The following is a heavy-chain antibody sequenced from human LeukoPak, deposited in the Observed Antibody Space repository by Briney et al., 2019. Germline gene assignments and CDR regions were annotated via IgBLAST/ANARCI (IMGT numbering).Heavy chain of an antibody. Sequence: ASVTVSCKASGYTFTIYCMNWVGQAPGQGREGVGWINTNTGNPTYAQGFTGRVVFSLDTSVSTAYLQISSLTAEDTAVYYCATLPVGAVAARGGFDYWGQGTLVTVSS. CDR3: ATLPVGAVAARGGFDY. J-gene: IGHJ4*02. V-gene: IGHV7-4-1*02. D-gene: IGHD6-19*01. CDR1: GYTFTIYC. CDR2: INTNTGNP.